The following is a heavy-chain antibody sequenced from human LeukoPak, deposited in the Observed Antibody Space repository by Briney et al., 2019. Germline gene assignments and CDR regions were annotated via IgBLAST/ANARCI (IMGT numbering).Heavy chain of an antibody. D-gene: IGHD3-10*01. CDR3: ASPHGSGSYYAHVAFDI. CDR1: GYSFTSYW. CDR2: IYPGDSDT. J-gene: IGHJ3*02. Sequence: GESLKISCKGSGYSFTSYWIGWVRQLPGKGLEWMGIIYPGDSDTRYSPSFQGQVTISADKSISTAYLQWSSLKASDTAMNYCASPHGSGSYYAHVAFDIWGQGTMVTVSS. V-gene: IGHV5-51*01.